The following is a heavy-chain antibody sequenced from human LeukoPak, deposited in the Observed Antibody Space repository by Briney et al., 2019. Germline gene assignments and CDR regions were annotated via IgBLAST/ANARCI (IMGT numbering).Heavy chain of an antibody. V-gene: IGHV4-61*01. CDR2: IYYSGST. J-gene: IGHJ6*03. CDR3: ARTTEGYAGGPGYSYYYYMDV. D-gene: IGHD5-12*01. CDR1: GGSISSGSYY. Sequence: PSETLSLTCTVSGGSISSGSYYWSWIRQPPGKGLEWIGYIYYSGSTNYNPSLKSRVTISVDTSKNQFSLKLSSVTAADTAVYYCARTTEGYAGGPGYSYYYYMDVWGKGTTVTISS.